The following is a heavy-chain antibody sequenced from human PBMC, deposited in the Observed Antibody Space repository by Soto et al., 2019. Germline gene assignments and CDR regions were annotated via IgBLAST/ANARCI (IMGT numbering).Heavy chain of an antibody. V-gene: IGHV3-30*18. D-gene: IGHD6-19*01. CDR1: GFTFSSYG. CDR3: AKVRGYSSGWYYFQH. Sequence: HPGGSLRLSCAASGFTFSSYGMHWVRQAPGKGLEWVAVISYDGSNKYYADSVKGRFTISRDNSKNTLYLQMNSLRAEDTAVYYCAKVRGYSSGWYYFQHWGQGTLVTVSS. CDR2: ISYDGSNK. J-gene: IGHJ1*01.